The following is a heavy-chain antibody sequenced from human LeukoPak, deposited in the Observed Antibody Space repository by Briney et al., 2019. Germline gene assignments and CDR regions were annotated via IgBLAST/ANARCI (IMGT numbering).Heavy chain of an antibody. D-gene: IGHD1-14*01. Sequence: SETLCLTCTVSGVSISSSSYYWGWIRQPPGKGLEWIGEVNHSGSTNFNPSLKSRVTISVDTSKNQFSLKLNSVTAADTAVYYCARGGVQNRLKYWGQGTLVTVSS. J-gene: IGHJ4*02. V-gene: IGHV4-39*07. CDR1: GVSISSSSYY. CDR3: ARGGVQNRLKY. CDR2: VNHSGST.